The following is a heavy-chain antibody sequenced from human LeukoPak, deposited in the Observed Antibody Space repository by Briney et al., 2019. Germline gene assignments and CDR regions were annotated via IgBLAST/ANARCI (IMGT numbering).Heavy chain of an antibody. CDR3: ARDYGYYGSGSYYREYNWFDP. D-gene: IGHD3-10*01. J-gene: IGHJ5*02. V-gene: IGHV1-2*02. CDR1: GYTFTGYY. CDR2: INPNSGGT. Sequence: GASVKVSCKASGYTFTGYYMHWVRQAPGQGLEWMGWINPNSGGTNYAQEFQGRVTMTRDTSISTAYMELSRLRSDDTAVYYCARDYGYYGSGSYYREYNWFDPWGQGTLVTVSS.